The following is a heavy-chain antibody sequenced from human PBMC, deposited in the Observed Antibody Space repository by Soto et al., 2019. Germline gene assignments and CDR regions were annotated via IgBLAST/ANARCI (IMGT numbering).Heavy chain of an antibody. D-gene: IGHD3-3*02. V-gene: IGHV3-11*06. Sequence: VQLVESGGGLVRPGGSLRLSCVTSGFTFSDYYMTWIRQAPGKGLEWVSYISSSGSYRNYADSVEGRFTISRDNAKNSLYLQMHSLRVEDTAVYYCARDVRGYISSHRDYFDYWGQGILVTVS. J-gene: IGHJ4*02. CDR3: ARDVRGYISSHRDYFDY. CDR1: GFTFSDYY. CDR2: ISSSGSYR.